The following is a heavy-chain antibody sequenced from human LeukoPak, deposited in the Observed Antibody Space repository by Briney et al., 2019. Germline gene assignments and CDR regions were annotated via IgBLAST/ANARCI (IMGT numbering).Heavy chain of an antibody. CDR1: AGSINSGDYY. D-gene: IGHD3-22*01. Sequence: SQTLSLTCTVSAGSINSGDYYWSWIRQPAGKGLEWIGRIYSPGTNYNYNPSLKRRVTISIDTSKNQFSLKLTSVTAADTAVYYCARGIGTSYDSSRDAFDIWGQGTMVTVSS. CDR2: IYSPGTN. CDR3: ARGIGTSYDSSRDAFDI. J-gene: IGHJ3*02. V-gene: IGHV4-61*02.